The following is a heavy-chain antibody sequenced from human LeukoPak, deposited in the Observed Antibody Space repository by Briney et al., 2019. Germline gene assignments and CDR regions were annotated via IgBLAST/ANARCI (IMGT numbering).Heavy chain of an antibody. D-gene: IGHD1-26*01. V-gene: IGHV4-4*02. CDR2: IYHSGST. CDR3: ARSASGSYAFDI. Sequence: MSSETLSLTCAVSGGSISSPNWWSWVRQPPGKGLEWIGEIYHSGSTNYNLSLKSRVTISVDKAKNQFSLKLNPVAAADTAVYYCARSASGSYAFDIWGQGTMVTVSS. CDR1: GGSISSPNW. J-gene: IGHJ3*02.